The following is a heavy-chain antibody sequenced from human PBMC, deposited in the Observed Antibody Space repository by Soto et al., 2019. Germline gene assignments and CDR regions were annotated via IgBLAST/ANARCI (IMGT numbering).Heavy chain of an antibody. Sequence: TSETLSLTCAVYGGSFSGYYWSWIRQPPGKGLEWIGEINHSGSTNYNPSLKSRVTISVDTSKNQFSLKLISVTAADTAVYYCARGRYSSGWFDGANYYYYGMDVWGQGTTVTVSS. J-gene: IGHJ6*02. CDR3: ARGRYSSGWFDGANYYYYGMDV. CDR1: GGSFSGYY. D-gene: IGHD6-19*01. CDR2: INHSGST. V-gene: IGHV4-34*01.